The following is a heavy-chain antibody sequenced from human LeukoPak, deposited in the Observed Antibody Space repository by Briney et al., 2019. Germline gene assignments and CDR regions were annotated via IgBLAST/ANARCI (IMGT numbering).Heavy chain of an antibody. CDR2: ISGSGGST. D-gene: IGHD6-6*01. V-gene: IGHV3-23*01. J-gene: IGHJ4*02. CDR1: GFTFSSYA. Sequence: GGSLRLSCAASGFTFSSYAMSWVRQAPRKGLEWVSAISGSGGSTYYADSVKGRFTISRDNSKNTLYLQMNSLRAEDTAVYYCAKVIAARGYSFDYWGQGTLVTVSS. CDR3: AKVIAARGYSFDY.